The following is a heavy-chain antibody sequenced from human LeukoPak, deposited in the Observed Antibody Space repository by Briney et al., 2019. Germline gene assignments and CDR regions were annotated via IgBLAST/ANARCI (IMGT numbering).Heavy chain of an antibody. J-gene: IGHJ4*02. CDR3: ARASGRAYSYMDY. D-gene: IGHD5-18*01. V-gene: IGHV3-11*04. Sequence: GGSLRLSCAASGFTFSDYYMSWIRQAPGKGLEWVSYISSRGDTIYYTDSVKGRFTISRDNAKNSLYLQMNSLRAEDTAVYYCARASGRAYSYMDYWGQGTLITVSS. CDR2: ISSRGDTI. CDR1: GFTFSDYY.